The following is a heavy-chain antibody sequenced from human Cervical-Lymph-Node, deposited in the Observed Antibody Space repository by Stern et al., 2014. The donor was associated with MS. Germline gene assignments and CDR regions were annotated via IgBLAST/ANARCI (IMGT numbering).Heavy chain of an antibody. D-gene: IGHD1-1*01. J-gene: IGHJ6*02. CDR2: MNPNSGNT. Sequence: MQLVESGAEVKKPGASVKVSCKASGYTFTSYDINWVRQATGQGLEWMGWMNPNSGNTGYAQKFQGRVTMTRNTSISTAYMELSSLKSEDTAVYYGGRKNRRYRYYYGMDVWGQGTTVTVSS. V-gene: IGHV1-8*01. CDR1: GYTFTSYD. CDR3: GRKNRRYRYYYGMDV.